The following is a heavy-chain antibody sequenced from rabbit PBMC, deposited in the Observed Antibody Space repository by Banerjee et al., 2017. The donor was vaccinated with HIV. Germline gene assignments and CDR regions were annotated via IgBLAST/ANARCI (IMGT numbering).Heavy chain of an antibody. CDR2: IYSADVGST. CDR1: GLDFSRYG. D-gene: IGHD6-1*01. V-gene: IGHV1S47*01. CDR3: ARVRGNTAYTRLDL. Sequence: QEQLVESGGGLVQPGGSLKLSCKASGLDFSRYGVSWVRQAPGKGLEWIGIIYSADVGSTYYASWAKGRFTITRSTSLNTVDLKMTSLTAADTATYFCARVRGNTAYTRLDLWGPGTLVTVS. J-gene: IGHJ3*01.